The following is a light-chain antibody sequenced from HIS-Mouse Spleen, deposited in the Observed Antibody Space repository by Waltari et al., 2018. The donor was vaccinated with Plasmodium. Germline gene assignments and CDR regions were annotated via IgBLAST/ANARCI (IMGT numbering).Light chain of an antibody. V-gene: IGLV3-27*01. CDR2: KDS. CDR1: VLAKKY. CDR3: YSAADNNGVV. Sequence: SYELTQPSSVSVSPGQTARITCSGDVLAKKYARWFQQKPGQAPVLVIYKDSERPSGIPERFSGSSSGTTVTLTISGAQVEDEADYYCYSAADNNGVVVGGGTKLTVL. J-gene: IGLJ2*01.